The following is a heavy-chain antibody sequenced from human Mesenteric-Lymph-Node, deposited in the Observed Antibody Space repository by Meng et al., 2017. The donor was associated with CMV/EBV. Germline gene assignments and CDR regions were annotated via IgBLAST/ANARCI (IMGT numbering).Heavy chain of an antibody. CDR2: IIPMFGIV. CDR1: GGTFRWYT. V-gene: IGHV1-69*02. J-gene: IGHJ5*02. Sequence: SVKVSCKGSGGTFRWYTINWVRQAPGQGLEWMGRIIPMFGIVHYAQKFHGRVTITADKSTTTAYMELSSLRSENTAVYYCARGRSDDYGERGHPFDPWGQGTLVTVSS. CDR3: ARGRSDDYGERGHPFDP. D-gene: IGHD4-17*01.